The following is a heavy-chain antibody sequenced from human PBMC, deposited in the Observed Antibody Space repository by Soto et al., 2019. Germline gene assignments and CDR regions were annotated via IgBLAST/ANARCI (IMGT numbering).Heavy chain of an antibody. Sequence: EAHLVESGGGLVKPGGSLRVSCVASTFTINTYSLNWVRQAPGKGLEWVSSITSGSSFIDYADSVKGRFTISRYDSKNSLFLQRSSLRADDTAVYYCARSQRKGAMEVWGQGTTVTVSS. V-gene: IGHV3-21*01. CDR1: TFTINTYS. CDR2: ITSGSSFI. CDR3: ARSQRKGAMEV. J-gene: IGHJ6*02.